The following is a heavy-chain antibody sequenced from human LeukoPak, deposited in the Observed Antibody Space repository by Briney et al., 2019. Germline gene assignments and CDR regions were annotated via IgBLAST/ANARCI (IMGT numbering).Heavy chain of an antibody. Sequence: PSETLSLSCTVSGGSISSGDYYWSRIRQPPGKGVERIGYIYYSGSTNYNPSLKSRVTISVDTSKNQFSLKLSSVTAADTAVYYCARASVGQGAPPNNWFDPWGQGTLVTVSS. J-gene: IGHJ5*02. CDR2: IYYSGST. CDR3: ARASVGQGAPPNNWFDP. V-gene: IGHV4-61*08. CDR1: GGSISSGDYY. D-gene: IGHD1-26*01.